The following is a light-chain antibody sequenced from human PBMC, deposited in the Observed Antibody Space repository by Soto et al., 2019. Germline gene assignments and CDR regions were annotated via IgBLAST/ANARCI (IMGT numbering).Light chain of an antibody. V-gene: IGLV1-47*01. Sequence: QPVLTQPPSASGTPGQRVTISCSGSSSNIGSNYVSWYQHLPGTAPKLLIYRNTQRPSGVPDRFSGSKSGTSASLAISGLRSEDEADYYCAAWDDSLSGYVFGTGTKLTVL. CDR3: AAWDDSLSGYV. J-gene: IGLJ1*01. CDR2: RNT. CDR1: SSNIGSNY.